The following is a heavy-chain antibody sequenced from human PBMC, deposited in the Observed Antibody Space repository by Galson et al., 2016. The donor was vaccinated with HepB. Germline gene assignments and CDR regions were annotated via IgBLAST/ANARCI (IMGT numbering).Heavy chain of an antibody. CDR1: GFSLSTYGRR. CDR2: IDWDDDK. CDR3: ARMGDGVYFDY. Sequence: PALVKPTQTLTLTCTLSGFSLSTYGRRVSWIRQPPGKALEWLARIDWDDDKFYSTSLRTRLTISKDASKNQVVLTMTNMDPVDTATYYRARMGDGVYFDYWGQGTLGTVSS. V-gene: IGHV2-70*04. D-gene: IGHD1-26*01. J-gene: IGHJ4*02.